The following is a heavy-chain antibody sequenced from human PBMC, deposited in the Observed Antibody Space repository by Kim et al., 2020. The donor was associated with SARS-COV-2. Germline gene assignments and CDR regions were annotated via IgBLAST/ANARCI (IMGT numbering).Heavy chain of an antibody. CDR1: GGSISSYY. J-gene: IGHJ6*02. CDR3: ARGVVEGVGPGSYYYYGMDV. Sequence: SETLSLTCTVSGGSISSYYWSWIRQPPGKGLEWIGYIYYSGSTNYNPSLKSRVTISVDTSKNQFSLKLSSVTAADTAVYYCARGVVEGVGPGSYYYYGMDVWGQGTTVTVSS. CDR2: IYYSGST. V-gene: IGHV4-59*01. D-gene: IGHD3-16*01.